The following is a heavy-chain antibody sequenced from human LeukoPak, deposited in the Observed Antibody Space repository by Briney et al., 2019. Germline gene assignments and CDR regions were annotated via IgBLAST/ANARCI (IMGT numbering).Heavy chain of an antibody. CDR2: VDPEDGET. V-gene: IGHV1-69-2*01. CDR3: ATDMGGTPTR. Sequence: GASVKVSCKASGYTFTDYYMHWVQQTPGKGLEWMGRVDPEDGETIYAEKFQGRVTITADTSTDTAYMELSSLRSEDTAVYYCATDMGGTPTRWGQGTLVTVSS. D-gene: IGHD1-26*01. CDR1: GYTFTDYY. J-gene: IGHJ4*02.